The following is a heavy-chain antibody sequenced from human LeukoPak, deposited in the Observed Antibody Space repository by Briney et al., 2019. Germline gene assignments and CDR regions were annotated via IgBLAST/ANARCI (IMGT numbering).Heavy chain of an antibody. V-gene: IGHV3-7*01. J-gene: IGHJ4*02. Sequence: PGGSLRLSCAASGFTFSNYWMSWVRQAPGKGLEWVANMSQDGSQRNYVDPVKGRFTISRDNAKNSLYLKMNSLRAEDTAVYDCATGDMMTGYYPGLDYWGQGTMVTVSS. CDR1: GFTFSNYW. D-gene: IGHD3-9*01. CDR2: MSQDGSQR. CDR3: ATGDMMTGYYPGLDY.